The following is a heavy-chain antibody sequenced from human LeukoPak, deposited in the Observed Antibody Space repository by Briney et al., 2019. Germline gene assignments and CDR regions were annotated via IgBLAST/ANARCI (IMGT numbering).Heavy chain of an antibody. Sequence: PSQTLSLTCTVSGGSISSGSYYWSWIRQPAGKGLEWIGRIYTSGSTNYNPSLKSRVTISVDTSKNQFSLKLSSVTAADTAVYYCARLGHSHCSGGSCYSLWGQGTLVTVSS. CDR3: ARLGHSHCSGGSCYSL. CDR1: GGSISSGSYY. J-gene: IGHJ4*02. D-gene: IGHD2-15*01. V-gene: IGHV4-61*02. CDR2: IYTSGST.